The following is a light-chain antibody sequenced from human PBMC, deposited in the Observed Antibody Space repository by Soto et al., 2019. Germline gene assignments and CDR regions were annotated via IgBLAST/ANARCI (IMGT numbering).Light chain of an antibody. CDR1: QGISSY. Sequence: DIQMTQSPSSLSASVGDRVTITFRASQGISSYLNWYQQKPGKAPKLLIYAASSLQSGVPSRFSGSGSGTEFTLTISSLQPEDFATYYCQQSYSTPRTFGQGTKVDIK. CDR3: QQSYSTPRT. V-gene: IGKV1-39*01. J-gene: IGKJ1*01. CDR2: AAS.